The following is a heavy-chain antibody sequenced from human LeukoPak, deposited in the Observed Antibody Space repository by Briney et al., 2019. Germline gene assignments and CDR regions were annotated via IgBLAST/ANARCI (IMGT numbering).Heavy chain of an antibody. CDR3: ARHGGWALHD. Sequence: NPSGTLSLTCAVSGGSISSSNWWSWVRQSPGKGLEWIGQIDSSEYTIYYPSLKSRVTISMDKLKNQFSLNLNSVTAADTAVYYCARHGGWALHDWGQGTLVTVSS. D-gene: IGHD2-15*01. CDR2: IDSSEYT. CDR1: GGSISSSNW. J-gene: IGHJ4*02. V-gene: IGHV4-4*02.